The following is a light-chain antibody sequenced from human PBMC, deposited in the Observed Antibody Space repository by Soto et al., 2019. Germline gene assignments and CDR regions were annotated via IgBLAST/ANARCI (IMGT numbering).Light chain of an antibody. CDR1: ESVSSW. V-gene: IGKV1-5*03. CDR2: KAS. CDR3: QQYNSYSPT. J-gene: IGKJ1*01. Sequence: DIQMTQSPSTLSASVRDRVTITCRASESVSSWLAWYQQKPGKAPNLLIYKASRLESGVPSRFSGSGSETEFTLTISGLQPGDSATYYCQQYNSYSPTFGQGTKVDIK.